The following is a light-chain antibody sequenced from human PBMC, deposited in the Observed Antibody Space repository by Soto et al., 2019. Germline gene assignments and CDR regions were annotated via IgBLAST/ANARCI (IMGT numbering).Light chain of an antibody. CDR3: ISYTSEDVRYV. V-gene: IGLV2-14*01. CDR1: NSDVGIYDF. CDR2: EVS. Sequence: QSVLTQPASASGTPGQSITISCTGSNSDVGIYDFVSWYQHHPGRAPKLIVSEVSHRPSGVSNRFSGSKSGNTASLTIAGLQSEDEADYYCISYTSEDVRYVFGTGTKVTVL. J-gene: IGLJ1*01.